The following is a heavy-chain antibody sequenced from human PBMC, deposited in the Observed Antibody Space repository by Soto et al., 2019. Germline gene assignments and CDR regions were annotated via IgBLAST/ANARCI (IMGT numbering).Heavy chain of an antibody. CDR1: GGSISSSSYY. CDR3: ASHVHNERYGYYFDS. V-gene: IGHV4-39*01. J-gene: IGHJ4*02. CDR2: IGYTGTI. D-gene: IGHD2-15*01. Sequence: SETLSLTCTASGGSISSSSYYWGWIRQSPGKGLEWIGSIGYTGTIYYNPSLQSRVTISVDTSENQISLRLSSMTAADTAVYYCASHVHNERYGYYFDSWRQGTLGTVSS.